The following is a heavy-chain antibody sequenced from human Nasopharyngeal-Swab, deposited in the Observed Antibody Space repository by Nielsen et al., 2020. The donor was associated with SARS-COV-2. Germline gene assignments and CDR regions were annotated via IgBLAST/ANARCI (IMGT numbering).Heavy chain of an antibody. Sequence: GESLKISCAASGFTFSSYGMHWVRQAPGKGLEWVAVISYDGSNKYYADSVKGRFTISRDNPKNTLYLQMNSLRAEDTAVYYCAKDSQAWLVKSSFWFDPWGQGTLVTVSS. V-gene: IGHV3-30*18. J-gene: IGHJ5*02. D-gene: IGHD6-19*01. CDR2: ISYDGSNK. CDR3: AKDSQAWLVKSSFWFDP. CDR1: GFTFSSYG.